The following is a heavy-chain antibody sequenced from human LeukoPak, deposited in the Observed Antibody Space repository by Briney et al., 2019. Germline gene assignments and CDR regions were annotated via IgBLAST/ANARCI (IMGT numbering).Heavy chain of an antibody. J-gene: IGHJ3*02. CDR1: GGTFSSYA. D-gene: IGHD3-3*01. Sequence: SVKVSCKASGGTFSSYAISWVRQDPGQGLEWMGGIIPIFGTANYAQKFQGRVTITADESTSTAYMELSSLRSEDTAVYYCARGETIFGVVIIRGDAFDIWGQGTMVTVSS. CDR2: IIPIFGTA. CDR3: ARGETIFGVVIIRGDAFDI. V-gene: IGHV1-69*13.